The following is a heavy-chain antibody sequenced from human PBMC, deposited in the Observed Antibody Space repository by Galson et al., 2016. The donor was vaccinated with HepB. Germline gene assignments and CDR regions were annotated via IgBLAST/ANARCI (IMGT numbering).Heavy chain of an antibody. Sequence: SLRLSCAASGFSFSSYGMHWVRQAPGKGMEWVAIIWYDGNKKYYGDCAKGRFTISRDNSKSTLSLQLTRLRPDDTAVYYYVTDAGYSTNWVFDYWGQGALVTVSS. J-gene: IGHJ4*02. CDR3: VTDAGYSTNWVFDY. D-gene: IGHD2-2*01. CDR1: GFSFSSYG. V-gene: IGHV3-33*01. CDR2: IWYDGNKK.